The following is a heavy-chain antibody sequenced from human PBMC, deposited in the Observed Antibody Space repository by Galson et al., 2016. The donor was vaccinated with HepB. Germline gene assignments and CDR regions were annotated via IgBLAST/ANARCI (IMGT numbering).Heavy chain of an antibody. D-gene: IGHD3-10*01. Sequence: PALVKPTQTLTLTCTFSGFSLVTTGVSVGWLRRPPGKALEWLALIYWDDDTRYTPSLKSRLTVTKDTSKKQVVLTMTNMDPMDTATYYCAPSRGAFSRCVPSRRVRLYFDNWGQGILVTVSS. J-gene: IGHJ4*02. CDR1: GFSLVTTGVS. CDR2: IYWDDDT. CDR3: APSRGAFSRCVPSRRVRLYFDN. V-gene: IGHV2-5*02.